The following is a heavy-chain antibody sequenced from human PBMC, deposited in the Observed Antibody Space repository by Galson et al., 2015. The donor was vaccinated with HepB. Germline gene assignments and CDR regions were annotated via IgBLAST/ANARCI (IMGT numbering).Heavy chain of an antibody. CDR2: ISSSSSYI. CDR1: GFTFSSYS. CDR3: ARGGGVVVVQYYFDY. Sequence: SLRLSCAASGFTFSSYSMNWVRQAPGKGLEWVSSISSSSSYIYYADSVKGRFTISRDNAKNSLYLQMNSLRVEDTAVYYCARGGGVVVVQYYFDYWGQGTLVTVSS. D-gene: IGHD2-15*01. V-gene: IGHV3-21*01. J-gene: IGHJ4*02.